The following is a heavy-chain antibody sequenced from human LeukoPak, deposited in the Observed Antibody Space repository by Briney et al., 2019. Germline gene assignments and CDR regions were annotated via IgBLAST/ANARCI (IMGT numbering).Heavy chain of an antibody. CDR2: ISRNGTRT. J-gene: IGHJ4*02. CDR1: GFTFSDHA. Sequence: GGSLRLSCATSGFTFSDHALHWVRQAPGKGLQYVSAISRNGTRTFYADSVKDRFTISRDNSTNTLYLQMGSLRVEDMGVYYCVRDSFYTGYDRGFGYWGQGTLVTVSS. CDR3: VRDSFYTGYDRGFGY. D-gene: IGHD5-12*01. V-gene: IGHV3-64*02.